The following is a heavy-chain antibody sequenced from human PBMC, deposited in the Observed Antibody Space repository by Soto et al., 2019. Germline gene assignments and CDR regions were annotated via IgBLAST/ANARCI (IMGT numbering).Heavy chain of an antibody. V-gene: IGHV3-30*18. Sequence: QPGGSLRLSCAASGFTFSSYGMHWIRQAPGKGLEWVAVISYDGSDKHFADSVKGRFTISRDNSKNTLYLQMNSLRAEDTAVYYCAKDSGRGSADYYFDYWGQGTLVTVSS. CDR1: GFTFSSYG. D-gene: IGHD3-10*01. CDR3: AKDSGRGSADYYFDY. J-gene: IGHJ4*02. CDR2: ISYDGSDK.